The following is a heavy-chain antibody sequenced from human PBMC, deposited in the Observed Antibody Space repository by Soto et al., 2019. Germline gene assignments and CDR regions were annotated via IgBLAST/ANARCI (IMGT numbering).Heavy chain of an antibody. J-gene: IGHJ3*02. Sequence: ASVKVSCKTSGYNFTSHYIHWVRQAPGQRLESMGIIYPRGGSTIYAQKFQGKVTMTRDTSISTAYMELSSLRSEDTAVYYCARGPPLDIWGQGTMVTVSS. CDR3: ARGPPLDI. CDR2: IYPRGGST. CDR1: GYNFTSHY. V-gene: IGHV1-46*01.